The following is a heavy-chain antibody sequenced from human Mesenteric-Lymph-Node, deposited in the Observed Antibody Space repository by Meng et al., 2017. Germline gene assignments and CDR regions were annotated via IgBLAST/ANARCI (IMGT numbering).Heavy chain of an antibody. Sequence: QVQRQESGPGLVKPSQTLSLTCTVSGDSISSTDYYWSWVRQPPGKGLEWIGYIYYSGSRYYNPSLKSRVTISVDTSKNQFSLKLSSVTATDTAVYYCARQSGYFDYWGQGTLVTVSS. J-gene: IGHJ4*02. CDR3: ARQSGYFDY. CDR2: IYYSGSR. V-gene: IGHV4-30-4*01. CDR1: GDSISSTDYY. D-gene: IGHD3-10*01.